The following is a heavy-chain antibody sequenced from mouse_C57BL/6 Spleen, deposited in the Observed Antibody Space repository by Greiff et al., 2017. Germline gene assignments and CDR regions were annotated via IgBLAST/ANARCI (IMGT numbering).Heavy chain of an antibody. CDR1: GYTFTSYD. V-gene: IGHV1-85*01. Sequence: VMLVESGPELVKPGASVKLSCKASGYTFTSYDINWVKQRPGQGLEWIGWIYPRDGSTKYNEKFKGKATLTVDTSSSTAYMELHSLTSEDSAVYFCARHYGSSYDAMDYWGQGTSVTVSS. CDR2: IYPRDGST. J-gene: IGHJ4*01. D-gene: IGHD1-1*01. CDR3: ARHYGSSYDAMDY.